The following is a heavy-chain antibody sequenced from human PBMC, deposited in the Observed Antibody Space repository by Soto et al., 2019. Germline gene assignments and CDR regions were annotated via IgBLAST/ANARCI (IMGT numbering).Heavy chain of an antibody. D-gene: IGHD3-10*01. CDR3: ARVGSYSWFDH. CDR2: ISSSGSTI. J-gene: IGHJ5*02. CDR1: GFTFSDYY. V-gene: IGHV3-11*01. Sequence: GGSLRLSCAASGFTFSDYYMSWIRQAPGKGLEWVSYISSSGSTIYYADSVKGRFTISRDNAKNSLYLQMNSLRVDDTAVYYCARVGSYSWFDHWGQGTLVTVSS.